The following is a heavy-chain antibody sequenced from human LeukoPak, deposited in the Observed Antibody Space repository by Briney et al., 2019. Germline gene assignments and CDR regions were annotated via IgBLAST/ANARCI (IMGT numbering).Heavy chain of an antibody. D-gene: IGHD6-13*01. CDR2: IYTSGST. V-gene: IGHV4-4*07. CDR1: GGSISSYY. J-gene: IGHJ5*02. CDR3: ARDEVAAAGTNWFDP. Sequence: KPSETLSLTCTVSGGSISSYYWSWIRQPAGKGLEWIGRIYTSGSTNYNPSLKSRVTMSVDTSKNQFSLKLSSVTAADTAAYYCARDEVAAAGTNWFDPWGQGTLVTVSS.